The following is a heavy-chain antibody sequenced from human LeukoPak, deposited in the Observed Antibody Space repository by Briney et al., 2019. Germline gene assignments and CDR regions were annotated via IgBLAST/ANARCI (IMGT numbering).Heavy chain of an antibody. D-gene: IGHD6-13*01. V-gene: IGHV3-7*01. CDR1: GFTFSSYW. CDR3: AMSSWYRYYGMDV. CDR2: IKQDGSEK. Sequence: GGSLRLSCAASGFTFSSYWMSWVRQAPGKGLEWVANIKQDGSEKYYVDSVKGRFTISRDNAKNSLYLQMNSLRAEDTAVYYCAMSSWYRYYGMDVWGQGTTVTVSS. J-gene: IGHJ6*02.